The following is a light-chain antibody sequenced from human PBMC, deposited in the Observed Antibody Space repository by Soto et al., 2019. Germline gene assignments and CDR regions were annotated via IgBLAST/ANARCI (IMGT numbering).Light chain of an antibody. CDR2: AAS. Sequence: EIVLTQSPGTLSLSPGEGATLSCRASQTLSTNSLAWYQQRPGQTPRLLIYAASTRDTDIPDRFNGSGSGTVCALTISSMEPEDFALYYCKQYNDSPLSCGPRTKVDVK. J-gene: IGKJ3*01. V-gene: IGKV3-20*01. CDR1: QTLSTNS. CDR3: KQYNDSPLS.